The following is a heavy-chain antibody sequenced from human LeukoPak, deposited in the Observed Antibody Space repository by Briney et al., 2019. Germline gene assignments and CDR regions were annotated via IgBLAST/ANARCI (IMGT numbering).Heavy chain of an antibody. CDR1: GYTFTSYD. CDR3: ARVGLGYCSGGSCYRDWFDP. CDR2: MNPNSGNT. Sequence: ASVKVSCKASGYTFTSYDINWVRQATGQGLEWMGWMNPNSGNTGYAQKFQGRVTMTRNTSISTAYMELSSLRSEDTAVYYCARVGLGYCSGGSCYRDWFDPWGQGTLVTVSS. J-gene: IGHJ5*02. V-gene: IGHV1-8*01. D-gene: IGHD2-15*01.